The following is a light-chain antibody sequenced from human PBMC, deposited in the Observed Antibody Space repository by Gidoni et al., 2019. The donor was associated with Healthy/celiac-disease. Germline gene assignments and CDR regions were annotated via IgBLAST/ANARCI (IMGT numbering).Light chain of an antibody. Sequence: SYELTQLPSVSVSPGQTASITCSGDKLGDKYACWYQQKPGQSPVLVIYQDSKRPSGTPERFSGSNSGNTATLTISGTQAMDEADCYCQAWDSSALVFGGGTKLTVL. V-gene: IGLV3-1*01. J-gene: IGLJ2*01. CDR1: KLGDKY. CDR2: QDS. CDR3: QAWDSSALV.